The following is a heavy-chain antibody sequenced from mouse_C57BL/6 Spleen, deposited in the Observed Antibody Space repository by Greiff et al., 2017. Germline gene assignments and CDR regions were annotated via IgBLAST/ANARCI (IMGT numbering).Heavy chain of an antibody. J-gene: IGHJ4*01. CDR3: AREDQAMVSMDY. V-gene: IGHV1-82*01. Sequence: VKLQESGPELVKPGASVKISCKASGYAFSSSWMNWVKQRPGKGLEWIGRIYPGDGDTNYNGRFKGKATLTADKSSSTAYMQLSSLTSEDSAVYFCAREDQAMVSMDYWGQGTSVTVSS. CDR1: GYAFSSSW. D-gene: IGHD3-2*02. CDR2: IYPGDGDT.